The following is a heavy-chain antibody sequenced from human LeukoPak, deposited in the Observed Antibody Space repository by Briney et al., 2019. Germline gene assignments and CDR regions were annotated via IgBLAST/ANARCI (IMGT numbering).Heavy chain of an antibody. V-gene: IGHV4-59*01. Sequence: SETLSLTCTVSGGSISSNYWSWIRQPPGKGLEWIGYIYYSGSTNHNPSLKSRVTISVDTSKNQFSLKLSSVTAADTAVYYCARRYCSTTSCSGHNWFDPWGQGTLVTVSS. CDR3: ARRYCSTTSCSGHNWFDP. J-gene: IGHJ5*02. CDR1: GGSISSNY. CDR2: IYYSGST. D-gene: IGHD2-2*01.